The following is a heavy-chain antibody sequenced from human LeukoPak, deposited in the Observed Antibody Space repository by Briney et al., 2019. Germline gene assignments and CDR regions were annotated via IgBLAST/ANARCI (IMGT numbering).Heavy chain of an antibody. Sequence: GASVKVSCKASGYTFTSYGISWVRQAPGQGLEWMGWISAYNGNTNYAQKLQGRVTMTTDTSTSTAYMELRSLRSDDTAVYYCAKDVTSVGYHYMDVWGKGTTATVSS. CDR1: GYTFTSYG. CDR3: AKDVTSVGYHYMDV. CDR2: ISAYNGNT. J-gene: IGHJ6*03. D-gene: IGHD4-23*01. V-gene: IGHV1-18*01.